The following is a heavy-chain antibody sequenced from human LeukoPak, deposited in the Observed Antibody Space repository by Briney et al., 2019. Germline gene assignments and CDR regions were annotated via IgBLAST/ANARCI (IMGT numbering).Heavy chain of an antibody. D-gene: IGHD3-22*01. CDR2: IYSSGST. V-gene: IGHV4-39*01. CDR3: ARQGGGLVVVITPYHDAFDI. Sequence: SETLSLTCRVSGVSISSGSNYWGWIRQPPGKTLEWIGSIYSSGSTYYNSSLKSRVTISVDTSKNQFSLKLSSVTAADTAVYYCARQGGGLVVVITPYHDAFDIWGQGTMVTVSS. J-gene: IGHJ3*02. CDR1: GVSISSGSNY.